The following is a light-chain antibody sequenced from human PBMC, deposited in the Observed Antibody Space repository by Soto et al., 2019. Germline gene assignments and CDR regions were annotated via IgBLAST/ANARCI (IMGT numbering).Light chain of an antibody. J-gene: IGLJ2*01. CDR1: SSNIGAGYD. Sequence: QSVLTQPPSGSGAPGQRVTISCTGSSSNIGAGYDVHWYQQVPGTAPKLLISDNNNRPSGVPYRFSGSKSGTSASLAITGIQAEDEADYHCQSYDSSLSGSVFGGGTKLTVL. CDR3: QSYDSSLSGSV. CDR2: DNN. V-gene: IGLV1-40*01.